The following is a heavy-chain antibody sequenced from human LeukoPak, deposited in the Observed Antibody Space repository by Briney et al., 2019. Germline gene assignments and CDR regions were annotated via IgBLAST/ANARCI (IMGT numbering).Heavy chain of an antibody. CDR2: IYYSGST. J-gene: IGHJ6*02. V-gene: IGHV4-59*01. D-gene: IGHD3-3*01. Sequence: SETLSLTCTVSGGSISSYYWSWIRQPPGKGLEWIGYIYYSGSTNYNPSLKSRVTISVDTSKNQFSPKLSSVTAADTAVYYCARGFDFWSGQPMDVWGQGTTVTVSS. CDR1: GGSISSYY. CDR3: ARGFDFWSGQPMDV.